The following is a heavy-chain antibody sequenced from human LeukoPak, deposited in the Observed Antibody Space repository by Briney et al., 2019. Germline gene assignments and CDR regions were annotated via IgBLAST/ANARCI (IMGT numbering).Heavy chain of an antibody. V-gene: IGHV3-7*03. CDR3: ARDRWLHSNNGGYYYYGMDV. D-gene: IGHD5-24*01. CDR2: IKLDGSEK. CDR1: EFTFSSYS. Sequence: PGGSLRLSCAASEFTFSSYSMSWVRQAPGKGLEWVANIKLDGSEKSYVDSAKGRFTIPRDNAKNSLYLQMNSLRAEDTAVYYCARDRWLHSNNGGYYYYGMDVWGQGTTVTVSS. J-gene: IGHJ6*02.